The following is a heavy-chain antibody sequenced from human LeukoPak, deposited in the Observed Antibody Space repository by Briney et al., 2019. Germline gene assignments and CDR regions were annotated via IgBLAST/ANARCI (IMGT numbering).Heavy chain of an antibody. J-gene: IGHJ4*02. CDR1: GGTFGNYT. V-gene: IGHV1-69*08. CDR3: ARELGNFCSGGSCYSFGYLDY. Sequence: SVKVSCKASGGTFGNYTIAWVRQAPGQGLEWMGRMFPIFGTANYAQKFLGRVTLTADKFTSTAYIELGSLRSEDTAVYYCARELGNFCSGGSCYSFGYLDYWGQGTLVTVSS. CDR2: MFPIFGTA. D-gene: IGHD2-15*01.